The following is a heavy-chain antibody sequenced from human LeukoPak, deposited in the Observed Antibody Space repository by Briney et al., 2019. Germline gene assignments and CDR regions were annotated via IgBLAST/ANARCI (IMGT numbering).Heavy chain of an antibody. J-gene: IGHJ4*02. CDR2: INHSGST. CDR3: ARGVTYYDFWSGYFVFDY. Sequence: PSETLSLTCAVYGGSFSGYYWSWIRQPPGKGLEWIGEINHSGSTNYNPSLKSRVTISVDTSKNQFSLKLSSVTAAVTAVYYCARGVTYYDFWSGYFVFDYWGQGTLVTVSS. D-gene: IGHD3-3*01. V-gene: IGHV4-34*01. CDR1: GGSFSGYY.